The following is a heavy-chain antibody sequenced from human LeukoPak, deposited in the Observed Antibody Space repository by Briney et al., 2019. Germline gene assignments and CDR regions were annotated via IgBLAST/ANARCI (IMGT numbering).Heavy chain of an antibody. CDR2: IYYSGST. D-gene: IGHD3-22*01. V-gene: IGHV4-59*08. Sequence: SETLSLTCTVSGGSITSYYWGWFRQPPGKGLEWIGYIYYSGSTNYNPSLKSRVTISVDTSKNQFSLKLSSVTAADTAVYYCARGRYDTSGYPDDYWGQGTLSPTPQ. CDR3: ARGRYDTSGYPDDY. J-gene: IGHJ4*02. CDR1: GGSITSYY.